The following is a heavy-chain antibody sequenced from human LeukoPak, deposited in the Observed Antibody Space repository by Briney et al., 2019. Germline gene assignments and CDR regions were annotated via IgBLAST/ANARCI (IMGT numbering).Heavy chain of an antibody. CDR2: IYYSGST. J-gene: IGHJ4*02. D-gene: IGHD4-17*01. Sequence: SETLSLTCTVSGGSISSYYWGWIRQPPGKGLESIGSIYYSGSTYYNPSLKSRVTISVDTSKNQFSLKLSSVTAADTAVYYCARRTVTTIWHWGQGTLVTVSS. V-gene: IGHV4-39*01. CDR1: GGSISSYY. CDR3: ARRTVTTIWH.